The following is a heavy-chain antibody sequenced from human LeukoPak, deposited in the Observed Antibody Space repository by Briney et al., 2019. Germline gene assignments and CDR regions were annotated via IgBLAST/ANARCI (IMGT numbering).Heavy chain of an antibody. CDR2: IYYSGST. CDR1: GGSISSYY. V-gene: IGHV4-59*01. D-gene: IGHD2/OR15-2a*01. J-gene: IGHJ4*02. CDR3: ASTFQGNFDY. Sequence: KSSETLSLTCSVFGGSISSYYWNWIRQPPGKGLEWIGYIYYSGSTKYNPSLKSRVTISVDTSKNQFSLKLSSVTAADTAVYYCASTFQGNFDYWGQGTLVTVSS.